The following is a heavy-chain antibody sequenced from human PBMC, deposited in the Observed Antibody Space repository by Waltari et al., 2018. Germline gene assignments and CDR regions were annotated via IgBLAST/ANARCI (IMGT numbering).Heavy chain of an antibody. CDR1: GGSFSGDF. CDR2: INPDGNT. D-gene: IGHD6-6*01. V-gene: IGHV4-34*01. CDR3: ASPAGRYSRSPFFDY. Sequence: QVQLQQWGTRVLKPSATLSLTCAVHGGSFSGDFWAWIRQPPGKGLEWIGEINPDGNTQYNPSLKCRVSISADMSKIHFSLKVTSVTAADTAVYYCASPAGRYSRSPFFDYWGQGTLVTVSS. J-gene: IGHJ4*02.